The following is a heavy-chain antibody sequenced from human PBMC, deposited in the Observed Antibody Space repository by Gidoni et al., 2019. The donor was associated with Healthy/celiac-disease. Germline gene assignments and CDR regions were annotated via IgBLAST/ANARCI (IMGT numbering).Heavy chain of an antibody. CDR2: IKSKTDGGTT. J-gene: IGHJ4*02. V-gene: IGHV3-15*01. CDR3: GGCMPYFDY. CDR1: GVTFSNAW. Sequence: GGGLVKPGGSLRLSCAASGVTFSNAWMSWVRQAPGKGLEWVGRIKSKTDGGTTDYSAPVKGRFTISRDDSKNTLYLQMNSLKTQDPAVYYCGGCMPYFDYWGQGTLVTVSS. D-gene: IGHD2-8*01.